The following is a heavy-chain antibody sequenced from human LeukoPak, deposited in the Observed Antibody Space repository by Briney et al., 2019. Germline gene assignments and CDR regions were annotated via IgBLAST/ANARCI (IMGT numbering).Heavy chain of an antibody. D-gene: IGHD3-10*01. Sequence: ASVKVSCKASGYTFTSYDINWVRQATGQGLEWMGWMNPNSGNTGYAQKFQGRVTMTRNTSISTAYMELSSLRSEDTAVYYCARGVVRGVMYYMDVWGKGTTVTVSS. V-gene: IGHV1-8*01. J-gene: IGHJ6*03. CDR3: ARGVVRGVMYYMDV. CDR2: MNPNSGNT. CDR1: GYTFTSYD.